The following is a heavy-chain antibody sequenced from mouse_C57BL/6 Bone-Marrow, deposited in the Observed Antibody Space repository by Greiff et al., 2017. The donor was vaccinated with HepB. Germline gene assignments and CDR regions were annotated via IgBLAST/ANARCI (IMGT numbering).Heavy chain of an antibody. CDR3: ARGYYGNYFYAMDY. J-gene: IGHJ4*01. CDR2: ISSGSSTI. D-gene: IGHD2-1*01. Sequence: EVMLVESGGGLVKPGGSLKLSCAASGFTFSDYGMHWVRQAPEKGLEWVAYISSGSSTIYYADTVKGRFTISRDNAKNTLFLQMTSLRSEDTAMYYCARGYYGNYFYAMDYWGQGTSVTVSS. CDR1: GFTFSDYG. V-gene: IGHV5-17*01.